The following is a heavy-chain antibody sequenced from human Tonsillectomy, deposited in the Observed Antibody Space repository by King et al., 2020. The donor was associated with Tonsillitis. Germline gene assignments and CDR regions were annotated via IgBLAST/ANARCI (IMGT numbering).Heavy chain of an antibody. CDR3: AREGYYYDSSGSNPFDY. CDR2: IWYDGRNK. J-gene: IGHJ4*02. Sequence: VQLVESGGGVVQPGRSLRLSCAASGFTFSGYGMHWVRQAPGKGLEWVAIIWYDGRNKYYADSVKGRFTISRDNSKNTLYLQMNSLRAEDTAVYYCAREGYYYDSSGSNPFDYWGQGTLVTVSS. D-gene: IGHD3-22*01. V-gene: IGHV3-33*01. CDR1: GFTFSGYG.